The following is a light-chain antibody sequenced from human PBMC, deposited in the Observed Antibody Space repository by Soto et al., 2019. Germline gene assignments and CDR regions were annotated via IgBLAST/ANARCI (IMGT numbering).Light chain of an antibody. CDR2: EVS. V-gene: IGLV2-14*01. Sequence: QSVLTQPASVSGSPGQSITISCAGTTNDVGAYNYVAWYQHHPGKAPILLIYEVSSRPSWISYRFSGSKSGNTASLTISGLQAEDEADYYCSSSSTTNTVVFGGGTK. J-gene: IGLJ2*01. CDR1: TNDVGAYNY. CDR3: SSSSTTNTVV.